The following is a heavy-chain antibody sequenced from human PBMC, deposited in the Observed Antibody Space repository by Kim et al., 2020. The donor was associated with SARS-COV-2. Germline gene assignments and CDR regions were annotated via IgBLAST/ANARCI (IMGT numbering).Heavy chain of an antibody. CDR3: ARDRFGVVIPPDAFDI. Sequence: ASVKVSCKASGYTFTSYGISWVRQAPGQGLEWMGWISAYNGNTNYAQKLQGRVTMTTDTSTSTAYMELRSLRSDDTAVYYCARDRFGVVIPPDAFDIWGQGTMVTVSS. J-gene: IGHJ3*02. V-gene: IGHV1-18*01. CDR2: ISAYNGNT. D-gene: IGHD3-3*01. CDR1: GYTFTSYG.